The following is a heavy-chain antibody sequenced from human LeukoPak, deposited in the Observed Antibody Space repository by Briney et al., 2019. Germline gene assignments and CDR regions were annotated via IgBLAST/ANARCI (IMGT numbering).Heavy chain of an antibody. Sequence: TGGSLRLSCVGSGFTFGNYWMTWVRQAPGRGLQWVANINQGGTEKNYVASVEGRFTISRDNAKSSVYLQMNSLRVEDRAVYYCAGNLMDVWGKGTTVIVSS. CDR1: GFTFGNYW. CDR2: INQGGTEK. CDR3: AGNLMDV. D-gene: IGHD2/OR15-2a*01. V-gene: IGHV3-7*01. J-gene: IGHJ6*04.